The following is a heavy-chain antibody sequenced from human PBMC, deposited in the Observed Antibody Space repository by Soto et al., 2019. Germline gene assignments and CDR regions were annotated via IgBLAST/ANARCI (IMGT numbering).Heavy chain of an antibody. Sequence: SETLSLTCNVSGGPIKTGDYYWNWIRQPPGKGLEWIGYVFYSGATNYSPSLKSRAAISMDTSKNQFSLSLTSVTAADTAVYYCAGAGFSYGHLLFWGQGIRVTVSS. CDR1: GGPIKTGDYY. D-gene: IGHD3-10*01. J-gene: IGHJ4*02. CDR2: VFYSGAT. CDR3: AGAGFSYGHLLF. V-gene: IGHV4-30-4*01.